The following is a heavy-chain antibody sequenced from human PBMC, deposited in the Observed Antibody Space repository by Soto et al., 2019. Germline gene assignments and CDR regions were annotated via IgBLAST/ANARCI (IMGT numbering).Heavy chain of an antibody. J-gene: IGHJ6*02. D-gene: IGHD2-2*02. CDR1: GYTFTSYG. V-gene: IGHV1-18*04. CDR3: ARDRDIVVVPAAISNYYYGMDV. CDR2: XSAYNGNT. Sequence: QVQLVQSGAEVKKPGASVKVSCKASGYTFTSYGISWVRQXPGQGLEXMGWXSAYNGNTNYAQKLQGRVTMTTDTSTSTAYMELRSLRSDDTAVYYCARDRDIVVVPAAISNYYYGMDVWGQGTTVTVSS.